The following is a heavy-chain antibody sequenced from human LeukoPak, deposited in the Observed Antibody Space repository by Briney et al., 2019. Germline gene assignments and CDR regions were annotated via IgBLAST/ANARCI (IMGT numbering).Heavy chain of an antibody. D-gene: IGHD3-10*01. J-gene: IGHJ6*02. Sequence: WNSDTIHYADSVRGRFTISRDNAKNSLYLQMNSLRVEDTAFYYCTKDISSGRPAPYGMDVWGHGTMVTVSS. CDR3: TKDISSGRPAPYGMDV. V-gene: IGHV3-9*01. CDR2: WNSDTI.